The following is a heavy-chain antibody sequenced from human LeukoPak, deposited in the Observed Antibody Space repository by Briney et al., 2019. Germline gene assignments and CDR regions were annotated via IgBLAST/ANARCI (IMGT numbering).Heavy chain of an antibody. Sequence: GGSLRLSCAASGFTFSNAWMSWVRQAPGKGLEWVGRIKSKTDGGTTDYAAPVKGRFTISRDDSKNTLYLQMNSLKTEDTAVYYCTTDLFGPRTYYDFWSGYYMGGANYYYYYMDVWGKGTTVTVSS. V-gene: IGHV3-15*01. J-gene: IGHJ6*03. CDR1: GFTFSNAW. CDR3: TTDLFGPRTYYDFWSGYYMGGANYYYYYMDV. CDR2: IKSKTDGGTT. D-gene: IGHD3-3*01.